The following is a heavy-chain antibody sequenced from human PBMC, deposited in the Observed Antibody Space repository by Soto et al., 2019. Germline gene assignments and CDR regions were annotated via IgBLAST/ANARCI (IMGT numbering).Heavy chain of an antibody. J-gene: IGHJ5*02. Sequence: SVKVSCKASGGTFSSYAISWVRQAPGQGLEWMGGIIPIFGTANYAQKFQGRVTITADESTSTAYMELSSLRSEDTAVYYCARDHVSRGGVRLPSWSDPWGQGTLVTVSS. V-gene: IGHV1-69*13. D-gene: IGHD5-18*01. CDR2: IIPIFGTA. CDR1: GGTFSSYA. CDR3: ARDHVSRGGVRLPSWSDP.